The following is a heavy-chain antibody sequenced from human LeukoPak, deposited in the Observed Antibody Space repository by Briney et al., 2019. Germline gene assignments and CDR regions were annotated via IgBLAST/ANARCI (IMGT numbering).Heavy chain of an antibody. CDR3: ANADTAMGDGFDY. Sequence: SETLSLTCAVYGGSFSGYYWSWVRQPPGKGLEWIGEINHSASTNYNPSLKGRLTISVDTSKNQFSLKLSSVTAADTAVYYCANADTAMGDGFDYWGQGTLVTVSS. V-gene: IGHV4-34*01. CDR2: INHSAST. D-gene: IGHD5-18*01. CDR1: GGSFSGYY. J-gene: IGHJ4*02.